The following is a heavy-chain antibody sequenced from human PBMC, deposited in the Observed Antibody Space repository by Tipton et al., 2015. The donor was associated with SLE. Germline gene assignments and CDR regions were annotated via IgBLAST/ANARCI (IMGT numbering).Heavy chain of an antibody. V-gene: IGHV4-39*07. Sequence: TLSLTCTASGGSISSSSYYWGWVRQPPGKGLEWIGSIYFSGNTCYNPSLKSRVTISVDTSKNQFSLKLSSVTAADTAMYYCARHFCSGGSCPDAFDIWGQGTVVTVSS. CDR1: GGSISSSSYY. J-gene: IGHJ3*02. D-gene: IGHD2-15*01. CDR3: ARHFCSGGSCPDAFDI. CDR2: IYFSGNT.